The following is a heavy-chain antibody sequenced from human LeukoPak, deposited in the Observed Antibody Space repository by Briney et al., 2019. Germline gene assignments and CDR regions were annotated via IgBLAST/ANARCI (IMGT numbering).Heavy chain of an antibody. Sequence: GGSLRLSCAASGFTFSSYTLNWVRQAPGKGLEWVSLISSSSSYKYYADSVKGRFTISRDNAKNSLYLQMNSLRAEDTAVYYCARHRGVRFLEWVPGAMFDYWGQGTLVTVSS. CDR3: ARHRGVRFLEWVPGAMFDY. CDR2: ISSSSSYK. CDR1: GFTFSSYT. V-gene: IGHV3-21*04. D-gene: IGHD3-3*01. J-gene: IGHJ4*02.